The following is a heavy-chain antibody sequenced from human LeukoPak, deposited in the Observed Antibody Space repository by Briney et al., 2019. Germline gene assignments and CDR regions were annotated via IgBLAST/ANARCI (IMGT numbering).Heavy chain of an antibody. Sequence: ASVKVSCKASGYTFTGYYMHWVRQAPGQGLEWMGWINPNSGGTNYAQKFQGRVTMTRDTSITTAYMELSRLRSDDTAVYYCARDHLFDFIVGATTYANDAFDIWGQGTMVTVSS. V-gene: IGHV1-2*02. CDR2: INPNSGGT. D-gene: IGHD1-26*01. CDR3: ARDHLFDFIVGATTYANDAFDI. J-gene: IGHJ3*02. CDR1: GYTFTGYY.